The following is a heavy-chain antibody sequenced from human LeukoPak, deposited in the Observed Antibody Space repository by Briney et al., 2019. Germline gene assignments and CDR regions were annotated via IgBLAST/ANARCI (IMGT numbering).Heavy chain of an antibody. D-gene: IGHD3-22*01. V-gene: IGHV5-51*01. CDR1: GYSFTSYW. CDR2: IYPGDSDT. J-gene: IGHJ3*02. Sequence: LGESLKISCKGSGYSFTSYWIGWVRQMPGKGLEWMGIIYPGDSDTRYSPSFQGQVTISADKSISTAYLQWSSLKASDTAMYYCARPDYYDSSSYYYVGAFDIWGQGTMVTVSS. CDR3: ARPDYYDSSSYYYVGAFDI.